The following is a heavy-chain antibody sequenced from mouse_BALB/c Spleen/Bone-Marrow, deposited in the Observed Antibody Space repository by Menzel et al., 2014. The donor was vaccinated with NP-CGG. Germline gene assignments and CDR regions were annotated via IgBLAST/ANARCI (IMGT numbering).Heavy chain of an antibody. V-gene: IGHV5-12*02. CDR1: GFTFSDYY. D-gene: IGHD2-4*01. Sequence: LQQSGGGLVQPGGSLKLSCATSGFTFSDYYMYWVRQTPEKRLEWVAYISNGGGSTYYPDTVKGRFTISRDSAKNTLYLQMSRLKSEDTAMYYCARPTIYYDYDGYAMDYWGQGTSVTVSS. CDR3: ARPTIYYDYDGYAMDY. CDR2: ISNGGGST. J-gene: IGHJ4*01.